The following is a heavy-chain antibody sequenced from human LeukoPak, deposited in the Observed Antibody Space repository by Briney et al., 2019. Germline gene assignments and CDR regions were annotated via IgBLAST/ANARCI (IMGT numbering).Heavy chain of an antibody. CDR2: ISWNGGST. CDR1: GFNFDDYG. J-gene: IGHJ4*02. CDR3: ARGSGSYSTYFDF. D-gene: IGHD1-26*01. V-gene: IGHV3-20*04. Sequence: GGSLRLSCAASGFNFDDYGMTWVRQAPGEGLEWVPGISWNGGSTAYVDSVKGRFTISRDNAKNSLYLQMNSLRGEDTALYYCARGSGSYSTYFDFWGQGTLVTVSS.